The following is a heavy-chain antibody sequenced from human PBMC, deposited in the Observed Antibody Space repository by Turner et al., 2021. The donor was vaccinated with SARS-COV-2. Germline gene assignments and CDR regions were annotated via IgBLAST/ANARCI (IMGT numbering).Heavy chain of an antibody. V-gene: IGHV1-69*10. J-gene: IGHJ4*02. Sequence: QVQLVQSGAEVKKPGASVKVPCKASGGTVSSYVISWVRQAPGQGLEWMGGIIPILGIANYAQKFQGRVTITADKSTSTAYMELSSLRSDDTAVYYCAREGSSGEPHCSSTSCYPYWGQGTLVTVSS. CDR1: GGTVSSYV. CDR3: AREGSSGEPHCSSTSCYPY. D-gene: IGHD2-2*01. CDR2: IIPILGIA.